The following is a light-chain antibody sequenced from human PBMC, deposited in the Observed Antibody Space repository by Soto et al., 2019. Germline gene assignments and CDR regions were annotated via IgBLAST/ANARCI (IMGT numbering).Light chain of an antibody. V-gene: IGKV1-39*01. CDR3: QQSYRLPRT. Sequence: DIHMTQSPSSLPTSVGDSVTITCRASQSISRYLNWYQQKPRQAPKLLIYTASSLQSGVPSRFSGSGSGTDFTLTISSLQPEDFATYFCQQSYRLPRTFGHGTTV. CDR2: TAS. CDR1: QSISRY. J-gene: IGKJ1*01.